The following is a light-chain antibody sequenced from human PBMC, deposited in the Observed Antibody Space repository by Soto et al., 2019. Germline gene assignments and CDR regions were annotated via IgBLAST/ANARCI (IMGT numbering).Light chain of an antibody. CDR3: CSYAGSSTSVV. Sequence: QSALTQPASVSGSPGQSITISCTGTSSDVGSYNLVSWYQQHPGKAPKPMTYEGSKRPSGVSNRFSGSKSGNTASLTISGLQAEDEADYYCCSYAGSSTSVVFGGGTKVTVL. J-gene: IGLJ2*01. CDR1: SSDVGSYNL. V-gene: IGLV2-23*01. CDR2: EGS.